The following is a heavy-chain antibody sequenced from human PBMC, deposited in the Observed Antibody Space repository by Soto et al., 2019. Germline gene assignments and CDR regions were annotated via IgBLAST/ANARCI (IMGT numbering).Heavy chain of an antibody. Sequence: LGESLKISCKGSGYSFTSYWIGWVRQMPGKGLEWMGIIYPGDSDTRYSPSFQGQVTISADKSISTAYLQWSSLKASDTAMYYCARHYRSGSPKGYCSGGSCHFDYWGQGTLVTVSS. CDR1: GYSFTSYW. D-gene: IGHD2-15*01. V-gene: IGHV5-51*01. J-gene: IGHJ4*02. CDR2: IYPGDSDT. CDR3: ARHYRSGSPKGYCSGGSCHFDY.